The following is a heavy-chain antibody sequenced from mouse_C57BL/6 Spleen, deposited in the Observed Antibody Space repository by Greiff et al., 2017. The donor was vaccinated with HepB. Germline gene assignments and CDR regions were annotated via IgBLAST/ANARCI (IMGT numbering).Heavy chain of an antibody. CDR1: GFTFSDYG. D-gene: IGHD1-1*01. J-gene: IGHJ4*01. CDR2: ISSGSSTI. V-gene: IGHV5-17*01. CDR3: ANYYGSLYAMDY. Sequence: LVESGGGLVKPGGSLKLSCAASGFTFSDYGMHWVRQAPEKGLEWVAYISSGSSTIYYADTVKGRFTISRDTAKNTLFLQMTSLRSEDTAMYYCANYYGSLYAMDYWGQGTSVTVSS.